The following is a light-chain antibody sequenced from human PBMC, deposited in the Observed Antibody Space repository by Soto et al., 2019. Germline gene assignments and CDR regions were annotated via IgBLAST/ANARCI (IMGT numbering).Light chain of an antibody. V-gene: IGLV2-14*01. CDR3: RAYTSSSPPYV. Sequence: QSALTQPASVSGSPGQSITISCTGTSSDVGGYNYVSWYQQHPGKAPKLMIYDVSNRPSGVSNSFSGSTSGNTASLTISGLQAEDEADYYCRAYTSSSPPYVFGTGTKLTVL. CDR2: DVS. CDR1: SSDVGGYNY. J-gene: IGLJ1*01.